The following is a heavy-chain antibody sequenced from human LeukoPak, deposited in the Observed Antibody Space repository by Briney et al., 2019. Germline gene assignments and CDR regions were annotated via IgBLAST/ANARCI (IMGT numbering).Heavy chain of an antibody. D-gene: IGHD2-2*01. CDR2: INSDGSST. V-gene: IGHV3-74*01. J-gene: IGHJ6*03. CDR1: GSTFSSYW. Sequence: GGSLRLSCAASGSTFSSYWMHWVRQAPGKGLVWVSRINSDGSSTSYADSVKGRFTISRDNAKNTLYLQMNSLRAEDTAVYYCARGPIVVVPAASYMDVWGKGTTVTISS. CDR3: ARGPIVVVPAASYMDV.